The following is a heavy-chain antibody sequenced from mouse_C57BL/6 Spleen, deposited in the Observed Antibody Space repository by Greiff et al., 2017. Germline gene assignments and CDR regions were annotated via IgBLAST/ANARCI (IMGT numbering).Heavy chain of an antibody. V-gene: IGHV1-7*01. Sequence: VQLVESGAELAKPGASVKLSCKASGYTFTSYWMHWVKQRPGQGLEWIGYINPSSGYTKYNQKFKDKATLTADKSSSTAYMQLSSLTYEDSAVYYCAGLYDGNAMDYWGQGTSVTVSS. CDR2: INPSSGYT. CDR1: GYTFTSYW. CDR3: AGLYDGNAMDY. J-gene: IGHJ4*01. D-gene: IGHD2-12*01.